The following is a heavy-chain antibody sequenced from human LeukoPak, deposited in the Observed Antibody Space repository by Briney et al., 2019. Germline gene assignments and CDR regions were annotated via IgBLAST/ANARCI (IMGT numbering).Heavy chain of an antibody. Sequence: GGPLRLSCAASGFTFSSYSMNWVRQAPGKGLEWVSSISSSRSYIYYADSVKGRFTISRDNAKNSLYLQMNSLRAEDTAVYYCARDRFTRNFQEGYCSSTSCYAGYYYYGMDVWGQGTTVTVSS. J-gene: IGHJ6*02. D-gene: IGHD2-2*01. CDR3: ARDRFTRNFQEGYCSSTSCYAGYYYYGMDV. CDR2: ISSSRSYI. CDR1: GFTFSSYS. V-gene: IGHV3-21*01.